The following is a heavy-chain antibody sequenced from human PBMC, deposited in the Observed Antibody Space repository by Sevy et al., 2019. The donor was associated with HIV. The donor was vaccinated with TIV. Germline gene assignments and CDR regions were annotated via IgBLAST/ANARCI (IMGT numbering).Heavy chain of an antibody. V-gene: IGHV3-53*01. CDR2: IYSGGST. CDR3: ARDRNTAMVIGMDV. D-gene: IGHD5-18*01. Sequence: GGSLRLSCAASGFIVSSNYMSWVRQAPGKGLEWVSVIYSGGSTYYADSVKGRFTISRANSKNTLYLQMNSLRAEDTAVYYCARDRNTAMVIGMDVWGQGTTVTVSS. J-gene: IGHJ6*02. CDR1: GFIVSSNY.